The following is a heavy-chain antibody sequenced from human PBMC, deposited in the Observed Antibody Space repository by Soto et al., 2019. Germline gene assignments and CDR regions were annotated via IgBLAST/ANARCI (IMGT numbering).Heavy chain of an antibody. J-gene: IGHJ4*02. CDR1: GFTFDDYA. CDR2: ISWNSGSI. CDR3: AKDIRSLSYSSGWY. V-gene: IGHV3-9*01. D-gene: IGHD6-19*01. Sequence: GGSLRLSCAASGFTFDDYAMHWVRQAPGKGLEWVSGISWNSGSIGYADSVKGRFTISRDNAKNSLYLQMNSLRAEDTALYYCAKDIRSLSYSSGWYWGQGTLVTVSS.